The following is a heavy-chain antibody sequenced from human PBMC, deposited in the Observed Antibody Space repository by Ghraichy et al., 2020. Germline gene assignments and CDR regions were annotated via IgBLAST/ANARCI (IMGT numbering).Heavy chain of an antibody. CDR2: INHSGST. V-gene: IGHV4-34*01. J-gene: IGHJ2*01. Sequence: SETLSLTCAVYGGSFSGYYWSWIRQPPGKGLEWIGEINHSGSTNYNPSLKSRVTISVDTSKNQFSLKLSSVTAADTAVYYCARVPEEDWYFDLWGRGTLVTVSS. CDR3: ARVPEEDWYFDL. CDR1: GGSFSGYY.